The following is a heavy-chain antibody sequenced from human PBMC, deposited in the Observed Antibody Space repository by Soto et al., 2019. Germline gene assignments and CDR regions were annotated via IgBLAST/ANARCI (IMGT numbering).Heavy chain of an antibody. D-gene: IGHD3-10*01. J-gene: IGHJ5*02. CDR2: ISASGGNT. V-gene: IGHV3-23*01. Sequence: EVQLLESGGGLVQPGGSLRLSCAASRFTFSTYAMSWVRQAPGKGLEWVSDISASGGNTYYADSVKGRFTISRDNSKNTLYLQMNSLSAEDTAVYYCAKSAMVRGGGWFDPWGQGTLVTVSS. CDR1: RFTFSTYA. CDR3: AKSAMVRGGGWFDP.